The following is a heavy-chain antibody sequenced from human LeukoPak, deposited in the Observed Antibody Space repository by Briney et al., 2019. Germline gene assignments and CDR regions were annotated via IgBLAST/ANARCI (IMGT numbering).Heavy chain of an antibody. CDR2: MYTSGIT. Sequence: PSETLSLTCTVSGGSLSSYSWSWIRQPAGKGLEWIGHMYTSGITNYNPSLKSRVTMSVDTSKKQFSLKLSSVTAADTAVSYCGIAARPDYFDYWGQGTLVTVSS. D-gene: IGHD6-6*01. V-gene: IGHV4-4*07. CDR1: GGSLSSYS. J-gene: IGHJ4*02. CDR3: GIAARPDYFDY.